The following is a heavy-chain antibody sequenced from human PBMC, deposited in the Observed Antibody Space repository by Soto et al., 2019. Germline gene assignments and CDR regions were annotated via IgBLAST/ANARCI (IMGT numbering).Heavy chain of an antibody. D-gene: IGHD3-16*01. CDR3: ARTLGDYFDY. Sequence: EVQLVASGGGLIQPGGSLRLSCAVSGFTVSSNYMSWVRQAPGKGLEWVSVIYSGGSTYYADSVKGRFTISRDNSKNTLDLQMNTLRAEDTAVYYGARTLGDYFDYWGQGTLVAVSS. J-gene: IGHJ4*02. CDR1: GFTVSSNY. CDR2: IYSGGST. V-gene: IGHV3-53*01.